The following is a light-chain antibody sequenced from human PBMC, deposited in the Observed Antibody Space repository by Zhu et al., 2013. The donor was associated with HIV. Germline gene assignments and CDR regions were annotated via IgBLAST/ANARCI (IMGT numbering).Light chain of an antibody. CDR1: SSNIGALYD. J-gene: IGLJ3*02. CDR3: EVWDDNLKRV. CDR2: RDT. V-gene: IGLV1-40*01. Sequence: QSVLTQPPSVSGAPGQRVTIPCAGTSSNIGALYDVHWYQQFPGTAPRLLIYRDTIRPSGVPDRFSGSKSGTSASLAISGLQSEDEADYYCEVWDDNLKRVFGGGTRLTVL.